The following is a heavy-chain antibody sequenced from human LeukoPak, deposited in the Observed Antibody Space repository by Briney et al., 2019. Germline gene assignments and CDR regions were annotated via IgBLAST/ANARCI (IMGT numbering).Heavy chain of an antibody. CDR3: ARGDSYYYDSSGYSVDV. V-gene: IGHV4-4*07. CDR1: GGSISSYY. J-gene: IGHJ6*04. Sequence: PSETLSLTCTVSGGSISSYYWSWIRQPAGKGLEWIGRIYTSGSTNYNPSLKSRVTMSVDTSKNRFSLKLSSVTAADTAVYYCARGDSYYYDSSGYSVDVRGKGTTVTVSS. CDR2: IYTSGST. D-gene: IGHD3-22*01.